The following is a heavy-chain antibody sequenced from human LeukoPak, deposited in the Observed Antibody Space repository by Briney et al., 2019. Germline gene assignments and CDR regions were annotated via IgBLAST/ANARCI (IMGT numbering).Heavy chain of an antibody. Sequence: GSLRLSCAASGFTFSTYAVHWVRQAPGKGLEWVAIISDDGSRTYYSNSVKGRFTISRDNSRNTLYLQMNSLRPEGTAVYYCARGNGPGSFLIDYWGQGTLVTVSS. CDR1: GFTFSTYA. CDR3: ARGNGPGSFLIDY. V-gene: IGHV3-30-3*01. D-gene: IGHD3-10*01. CDR2: ISDDGSRT. J-gene: IGHJ4*02.